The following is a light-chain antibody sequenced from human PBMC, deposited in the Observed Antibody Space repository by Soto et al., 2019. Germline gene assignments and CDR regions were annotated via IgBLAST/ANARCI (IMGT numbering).Light chain of an antibody. Sequence: EIVMTQSPATLSVSPGERATLSCRASQSVSSNLAWYQQKPGQAPRLLIYGASTRATGIPARFSGSGSGTEFTLTIRSLQSEDFSVYYCQQYNNWPPWTFGQGNKVEIK. CDR3: QQYNNWPPWT. V-gene: IGKV3-15*01. J-gene: IGKJ1*01. CDR1: QSVSSN. CDR2: GAS.